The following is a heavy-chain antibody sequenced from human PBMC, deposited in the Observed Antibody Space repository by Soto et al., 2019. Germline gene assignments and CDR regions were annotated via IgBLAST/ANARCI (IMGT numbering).Heavy chain of an antibody. J-gene: IGHJ3*02. CDR1: GGSISSGGYY. D-gene: IGHD3-22*01. V-gene: IGHV4-31*01. Sequence: QVQLQESGPGLVKPSQTLSLTCTVSGGSISSGGYYWSWIRQHPGKGLEWIGYIYYSGSTYYNPFLKTLVTISVDTSKNQFSLKLSSVTAADTAVYYCARLPYYYDSSGYYPDAFDIWGQGTMVTVSS. CDR3: ARLPYYYDSSGYYPDAFDI. CDR2: IYYSGST.